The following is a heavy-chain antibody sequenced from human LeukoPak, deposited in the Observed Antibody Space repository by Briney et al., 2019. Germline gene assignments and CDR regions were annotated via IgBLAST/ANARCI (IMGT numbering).Heavy chain of an antibody. CDR2: ISSSGYTI. Sequence: GGSLRLSCAASGFTFSDYYMSWIRQAPGKGLEWVSYISSSGYTIYYADSMKGRFTISRDNAKNSLYLRMNSLRAEDTAVYYCARSYCSSTSFKKGSYYYYMDVWGKRTTVTVSS. J-gene: IGHJ6*03. CDR1: GFTFSDYY. V-gene: IGHV3-11*04. D-gene: IGHD2-2*01. CDR3: ARSYCSSTSFKKGSYYYYMDV.